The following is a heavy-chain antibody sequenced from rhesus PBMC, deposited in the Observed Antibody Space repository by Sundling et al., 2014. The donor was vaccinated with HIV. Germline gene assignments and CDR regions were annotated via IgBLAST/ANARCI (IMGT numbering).Heavy chain of an antibody. V-gene: IGHV4-165*01. Sequence: QVQLQESGPGLVKPSETLSLTCAVSGGSISDNYWSWIRQPPGKGLEWIGYISGSSGNTDYNPSLKSRVTISKDTSKSQFSLRLNSVTAADTAVYFCAREGLNGVDSWGQGVVVTVSS. CDR1: GGSISDNY. CDR2: ISGSSGNT. CDR3: AREGLNGVDS. J-gene: IGHJ6*01.